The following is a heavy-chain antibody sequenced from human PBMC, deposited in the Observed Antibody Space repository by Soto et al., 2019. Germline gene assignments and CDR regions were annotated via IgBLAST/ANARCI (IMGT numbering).Heavy chain of an antibody. V-gene: IGHV1-3*01. CDR3: ASTSYGSGSYY. Sequence: QVQLVQSGAEVKKPGASVKVSGKASGYTFSTYLLHWVRQAPGQRLEWMGWINAGNGNTKYSQKFQGRVTLTRDTSASTAYMELSSLRSEDTAVYYCASTSYGSGSYYWGQGTLVTVSS. CDR1: GYTFSTYL. D-gene: IGHD3-10*01. J-gene: IGHJ4*02. CDR2: INAGNGNT.